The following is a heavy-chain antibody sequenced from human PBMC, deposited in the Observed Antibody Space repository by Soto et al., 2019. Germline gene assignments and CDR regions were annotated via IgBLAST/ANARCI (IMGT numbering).Heavy chain of an antibody. CDR2: IFYAGDT. CDR1: GESIATGAFY. Sequence: PSETLSLTCTVSGESIATGAFYWSWIRLQSGKGPEWIGSIFYAGDTYYNPSLKSRVEISLDGSQNQFSLNLRSVTAADTAVYYCAREGDYRTWFEPWGPGTLVTVPQ. D-gene: IGHD4-17*01. J-gene: IGHJ5*02. V-gene: IGHV4-31*03. CDR3: AREGDYRTWFEP.